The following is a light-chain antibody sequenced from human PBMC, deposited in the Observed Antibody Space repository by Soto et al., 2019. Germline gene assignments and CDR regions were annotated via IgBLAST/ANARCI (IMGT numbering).Light chain of an antibody. J-gene: IGKJ1*01. CDR1: QSVSSN. CDR3: QQYGSSPRT. CDR2: GAS. Sequence: EIVITQSPATLPVSPGERATFSCRASQSVSSNLAWYQQKPGQAPRLLIYGASTRATGIPDRFSGSGSGTDFTLTISRLESEDFAVYYCQQYGSSPRTFGQGTKVDI. V-gene: IGKV3D-15*01.